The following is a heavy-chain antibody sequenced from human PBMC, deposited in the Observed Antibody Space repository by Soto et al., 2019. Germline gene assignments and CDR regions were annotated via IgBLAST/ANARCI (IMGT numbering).Heavy chain of an antibody. CDR2: ISWNSGSI. D-gene: IGHD6-13*01. CDR1: GFTFDDYA. CDR3: AKVVGIAAAGSYWYFDL. V-gene: IGHV3-9*01. J-gene: IGHJ2*01. Sequence: EVQLVESGGGLVQPGRSLRLSCAASGFTFDDYAMHWVRQAPGKGLEWVSGISWNSGSIGYADSVKGRFTISRDNAKNSLYLQMNSLRAEDTALYYCAKVVGIAAAGSYWYFDLWGRGTLVTVSS.